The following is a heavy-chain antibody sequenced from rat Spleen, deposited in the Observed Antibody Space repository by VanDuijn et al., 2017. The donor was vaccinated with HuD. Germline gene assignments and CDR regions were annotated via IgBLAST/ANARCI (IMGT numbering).Heavy chain of an antibody. Sequence: EVQLVESGGGLVQPGRSMKLSCAASGFTFSNYGMAWVRQAPKKGLEWVAYISYDGGSTYYRDSVKGRFTISRDNAKSTLYLQMDSLRSEDTATYYCARHGPGSWYFDLWGPGTMVTVSS. D-gene: IGHD5-1*01. CDR3: ARHGPGSWYFDL. J-gene: IGHJ1*01. CDR2: ISYDGGST. V-gene: IGHV5-22*01. CDR1: GFTFSNYG.